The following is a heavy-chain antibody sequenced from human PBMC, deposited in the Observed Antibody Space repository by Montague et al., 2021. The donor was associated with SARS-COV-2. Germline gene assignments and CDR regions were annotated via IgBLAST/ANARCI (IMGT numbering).Heavy chain of an antibody. CDR3: AKKTIAVPGSPHFDS. J-gene: IGHJ4*02. Sequence: SLRLSCAASGFTFSSYGKFWVRQTPGKGLEWVSAISGGGDMTYYAESVKGRFTISRDNSKNTLYLQMNTLRAEDTAVYFCAKKTIAVPGSPHFDSWGQGALVTVSS. D-gene: IGHD6-19*01. CDR1: GFTFSSYG. CDR2: ISGGGDMT. V-gene: IGHV3-23*01.